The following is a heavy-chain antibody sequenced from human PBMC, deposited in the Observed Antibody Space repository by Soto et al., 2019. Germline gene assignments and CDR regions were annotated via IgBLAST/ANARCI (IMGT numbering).Heavy chain of an antibody. J-gene: IGHJ6*02. CDR2: ISYDGSNK. D-gene: IGHD1-7*01. V-gene: IGHV3-30-3*01. CDR3: ARDQELHLRPSSYGMDV. Sequence: QVQLVESGGGVVQPGRSLRLSCAASGFTFSSYAMHWVRQAPGKGLEWVAVISYDGSNKYYADSVKGRFTISRDNSKKTLYLQMNILRAEDTAVYFDARDQELHLRPSSYGMDVWCQGTTVTLSS. CDR1: GFTFSSYA.